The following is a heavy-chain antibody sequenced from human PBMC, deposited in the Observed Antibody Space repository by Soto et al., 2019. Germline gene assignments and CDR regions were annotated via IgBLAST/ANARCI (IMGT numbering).Heavy chain of an antibody. Sequence: GESLKISCKGSGYSFTSYWISWVRQMPGKGLEWMGRIDPSDSYTNYSPSFQGHVTISADKSISTAYLQWSSLKASDTAMYYCARELANIVVVPAAKDYYGMDVWGQGTTVT. CDR2: IDPSDSYT. CDR1: GYSFTSYW. D-gene: IGHD2-2*01. J-gene: IGHJ6*02. V-gene: IGHV5-10-1*01. CDR3: ARELANIVVVPAAKDYYGMDV.